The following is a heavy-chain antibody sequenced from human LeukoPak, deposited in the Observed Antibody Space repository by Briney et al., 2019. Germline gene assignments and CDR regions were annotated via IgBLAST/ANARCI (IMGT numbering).Heavy chain of an antibody. D-gene: IGHD3-10*01. CDR1: GYTFTGYY. CDR2: INPSSGGT. V-gene: IGHV1-2*04. CDR3: ARGTAVYYYGSGSYYVD. Sequence: ASVKVSCKASGYTFTGYYMHWVRQAPGQGLEWMGWINPSSGGTNYAQKFQGWVTMTRDTSISTAYMELSRLRSDDTAVYYCARGTAVYYYGSGSYYVDWGQGTLVTVSS. J-gene: IGHJ4*02.